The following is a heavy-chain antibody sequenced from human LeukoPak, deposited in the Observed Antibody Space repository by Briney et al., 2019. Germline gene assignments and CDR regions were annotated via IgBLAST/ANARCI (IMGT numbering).Heavy chain of an antibody. D-gene: IGHD2/OR15-2a*01. J-gene: IGHJ4*02. V-gene: IGHV3-7*01. CDR1: GFTFSSYA. CDR3: ARHFYGYFDS. CDR2: IMQDGDAK. Sequence: TGGSLRLSCAASGFTFSSYAMTWVRQAPGKGLEWVANIMQDGDAKYFVDSVKGRFTFSRDNAKNSLYLQMNSLRVEDTGVYYCARHFYGYFDSWGQGTLVTVSS.